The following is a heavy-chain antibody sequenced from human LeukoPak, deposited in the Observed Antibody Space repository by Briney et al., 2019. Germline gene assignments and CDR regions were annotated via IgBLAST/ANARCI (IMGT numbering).Heavy chain of an antibody. CDR3: ARGNLAYYDILTGPHYYYYGMDV. V-gene: IGHV3-21*01. J-gene: IGHJ6*02. Sequence: GGSLRLSCAASGFTFSSYSMNWIRQAPGKGLEWVSSISSSSSYIYYADSVKGRFTISRDNAKNSLYLQMNSLRAEDTAVYYCARGNLAYYDILTGPHYYYYGMDVWGQGTTVTVSS. D-gene: IGHD3-9*01. CDR2: ISSSSSYI. CDR1: GFTFSSYS.